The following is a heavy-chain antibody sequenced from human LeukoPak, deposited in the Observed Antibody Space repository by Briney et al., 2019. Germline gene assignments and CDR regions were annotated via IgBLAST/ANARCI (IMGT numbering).Heavy chain of an antibody. CDR2: INHSGST. V-gene: IGHV4-38-2*02. CDR1: GYSISSGYY. D-gene: IGHD3-16*02. Sequence: PSETLSLTCTVSGYSISSGYYWGWIRQPPGRGLEWIGEINHSGSTNYNPSLKSRVTISVDTSKNQFSLKLSSVTAADTAVYYCARHSRERYYDYVWGTYRSGTRFGYWGQGTLVTVSS. J-gene: IGHJ4*02. CDR3: ARHSRERYYDYVWGTYRSGTRFGY.